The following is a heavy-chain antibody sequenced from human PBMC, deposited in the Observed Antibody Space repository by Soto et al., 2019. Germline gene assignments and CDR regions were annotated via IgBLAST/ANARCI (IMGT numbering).Heavy chain of an antibody. V-gene: IGHV3-21*01. CDR3: ARDSGGGGYYYYYDMDV. CDR2: ISASSSYI. Sequence: GGSLRLSCAASGFTFSSYAMSWVRQAPGKGLEWVSSISASSSYIYYADSVEGRFTISRDNAKNSLYLQMDSLRAEDSAVYYCARDSGGGGYYYYYDMDVWGRGTTVTVSS. CDR1: GFTFSSYA. J-gene: IGHJ6*03. D-gene: IGHD2-15*01.